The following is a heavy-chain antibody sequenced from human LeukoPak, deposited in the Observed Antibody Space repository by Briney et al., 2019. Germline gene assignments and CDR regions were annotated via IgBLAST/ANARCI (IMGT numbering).Heavy chain of an antibody. V-gene: IGHV3-48*01. CDR1: GFSFSSYS. Sequence: GESLRLSCAVSGFSFSSYSMHWVRQAPGKGLEWVSYISTSGRTINYADSVKGRFTVSRDNAKGSLFLQMNSLRVEDTAVYYCANGYNYGYGRPYWGQGTRVTVST. J-gene: IGHJ4*02. D-gene: IGHD5-18*01. CDR2: ISTSGRTI. CDR3: ANGYNYGYGRPY.